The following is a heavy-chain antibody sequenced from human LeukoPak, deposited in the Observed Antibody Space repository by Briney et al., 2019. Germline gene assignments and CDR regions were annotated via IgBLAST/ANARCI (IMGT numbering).Heavy chain of an antibody. D-gene: IGHD2-15*01. CDR2: INHSGST. CDR1: GGSFSGYY. CDR3: ARGLRTPYIVVVVAAPFDP. V-gene: IGHV4-34*01. Sequence: ASETLSLTCAVYGGSFSGYYWSWIRQPPGKGLEWIGEINHSGSTNYNPSLKSRVTISVDTSKNQFSLKLSSVTAADTAVYYCARGLRTPYIVVVVAAPFDPWGQGTLVTVSS. J-gene: IGHJ5*02.